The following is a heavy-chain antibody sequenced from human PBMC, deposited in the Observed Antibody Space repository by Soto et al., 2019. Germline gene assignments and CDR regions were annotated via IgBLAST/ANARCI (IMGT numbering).Heavy chain of an antibody. J-gene: IGHJ4*02. CDR1: GFTFDNYA. CDR3: VRDDFGLGIDY. D-gene: IGHD7-27*01. Sequence: GGSLRLSCTFSGFTFDNYAVSWVRQAPGKGLEWISGINWNGASAGYADSVKGRFTISRDNAKNSLYLQMNSLRAEDTAVYYCVRDDFGLGIDYWGLGTLVTVSS. V-gene: IGHV3-20*04. CDR2: INWNGASA.